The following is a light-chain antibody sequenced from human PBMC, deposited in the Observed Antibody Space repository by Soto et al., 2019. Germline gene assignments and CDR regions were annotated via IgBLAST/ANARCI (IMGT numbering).Light chain of an antibody. CDR1: QSVSSS. V-gene: IGKV3-11*01. CDR2: DAS. Sequence: EIVLTQSPVTLSLSPGERATLSCRASQSVSSSLAWYQQKPGQAPRLLIYDASNRATGIPARFSGSGSATDFNLSVRCLEPEDFAVYYCQQRSNWPLSFGGGTKVEIK. CDR3: QQRSNWPLS. J-gene: IGKJ4*01.